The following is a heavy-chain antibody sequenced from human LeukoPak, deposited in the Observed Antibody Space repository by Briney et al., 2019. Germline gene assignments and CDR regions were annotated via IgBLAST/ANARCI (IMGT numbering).Heavy chain of an antibody. D-gene: IGHD3-10*02. CDR3: VRDMFGGRDY. CDR2: IDEFGSVT. CDR1: GFTFSSYW. V-gene: IGHV3-74*01. J-gene: IGHJ4*02. Sequence: GGSLRLSCAASGFTFSSYWMHWVRQVPGKGLAWFSRIDEFGSVTNSADSVQGRFSISRDNAKNALYLQMNSLRAEDTAVYYCVRDMFGGRDYWGQGTLVTVSS.